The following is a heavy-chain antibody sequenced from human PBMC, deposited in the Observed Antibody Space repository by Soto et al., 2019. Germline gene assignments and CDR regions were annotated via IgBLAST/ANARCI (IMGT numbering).Heavy chain of an antibody. CDR2: MNPNSGNT. CDR1: GYTFTSYD. CDR3: ARDHPPGIAAASFWFDP. J-gene: IGHJ5*02. V-gene: IGHV1-8*01. Sequence: ASVQVSCKASGYTFTSYDINWVRQATGQGLEWMGWMNPNSGNTGYAQKFQGRVTMTRNTSISTAYMELSSLRSEDTAVYYCARDHPPGIAAASFWFDPWGQGTLVTVSS. D-gene: IGHD6-13*01.